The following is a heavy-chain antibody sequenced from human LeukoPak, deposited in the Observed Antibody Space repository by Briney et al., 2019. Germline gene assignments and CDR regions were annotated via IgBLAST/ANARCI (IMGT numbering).Heavy chain of an antibody. V-gene: IGHV3-11*04. CDR2: ISSSGSTI. Sequence: PGGSLRLSCAASGFTFSDYYMSWIRQAPGKGLEWVSYISSSGSTIYYADSVKGRFTISRDNAKKSLYLQMNSLRAEDTAVYYCARRTRDYYDSSGYCYYFDYWGQGTLVTVSS. D-gene: IGHD3-22*01. J-gene: IGHJ4*02. CDR3: ARRTRDYYDSSGYCYYFDY. CDR1: GFTFSDYY.